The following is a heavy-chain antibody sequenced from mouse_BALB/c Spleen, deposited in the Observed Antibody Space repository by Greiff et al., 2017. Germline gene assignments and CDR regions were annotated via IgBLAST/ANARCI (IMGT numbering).Heavy chain of an antibody. D-gene: IGHD2-3*01. Sequence: ESGPGLVKPSQSLSLTCSVTGYSITSGYYWNWIRQFPGNKLEWMGYISYDGSNNYNPSLKNRISITRDTSKNQFFLKLNSVTTEDTATYYCARGDGYYVGFAYWGQGTLVTVSA. CDR3: ARGDGYYVGFAY. J-gene: IGHJ3*01. CDR1: GYSITSGYY. V-gene: IGHV3-6*02. CDR2: ISYDGSN.